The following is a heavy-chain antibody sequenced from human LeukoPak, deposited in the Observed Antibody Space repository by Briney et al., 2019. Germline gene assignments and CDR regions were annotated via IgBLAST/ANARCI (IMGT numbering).Heavy chain of an antibody. J-gene: IGHJ4*02. V-gene: IGHV4-59*08. Sequence: PSETLSLTCTVSGGSISSYYWSWIRQPPGKELEWIGYIYYSGSTNYNPSLKSRVTISVDTSKNQFSLKLSSVTAADTAVYYCARHYYDSSGYYEGFDYWGQGILVTVSS. CDR3: ARHYYDSSGYYEGFDY. D-gene: IGHD3-22*01. CDR2: IYYSGST. CDR1: GGSISSYY.